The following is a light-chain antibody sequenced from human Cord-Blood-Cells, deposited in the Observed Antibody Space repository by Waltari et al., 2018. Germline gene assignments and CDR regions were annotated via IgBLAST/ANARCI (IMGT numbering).Light chain of an antibody. CDR1: QSITSY. J-gene: IGKJ4*01. Sequence: DIQMTQSPSSLSASVGDRVTITCRASQSITSYLNWYQQKPGKAPKLLIYAAANLQSEVPSRVSGSGSGTDFTLTISSLQPEDFATYYCQQSYSTPLTFGGGTKVEIK. CDR2: AAA. CDR3: QQSYSTPLT. V-gene: IGKV1-39*01.